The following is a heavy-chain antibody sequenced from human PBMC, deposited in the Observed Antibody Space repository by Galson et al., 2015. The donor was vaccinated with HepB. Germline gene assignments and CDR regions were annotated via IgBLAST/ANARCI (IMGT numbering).Heavy chain of an antibody. Sequence: SLRLSCAASGFTFSNAWMSWVRQAPGKGQEWVGRIKSKTDGGTTDYAAPVKGRFTISRDDSKNTLYLQMNSLKTEDTAVYYCTTGSLRFLEWLTYTDWGQGTLVTVSS. CDR2: IKSKTDGGTT. CDR1: GFTFSNAW. CDR3: TTGSLRFLEWLTYTD. J-gene: IGHJ4*02. D-gene: IGHD3-3*01. V-gene: IGHV3-15*01.